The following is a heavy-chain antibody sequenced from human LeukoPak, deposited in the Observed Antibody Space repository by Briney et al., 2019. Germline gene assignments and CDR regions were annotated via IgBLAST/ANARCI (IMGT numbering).Heavy chain of an antibody. J-gene: IGHJ6*03. CDR3: VRGSLASGVVVYYYYYLDV. V-gene: IGHV3-30-3*01. Sequence: QPGRSLRLSCAASGFTFSSYAMHWVRQAPGKGLEWVAVISYDGSNKYYADSVKGRFTISRDNSKNTLYLQMNSLRAEDTAVYYCVRGSLASGVVVYYYYYLDVWGKGTTVTVSS. CDR1: GFTFSSYA. CDR2: ISYDGSNK. D-gene: IGHD3-3*01.